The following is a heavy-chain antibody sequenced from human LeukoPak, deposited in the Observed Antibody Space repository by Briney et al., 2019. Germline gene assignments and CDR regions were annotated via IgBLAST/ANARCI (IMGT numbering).Heavy chain of an antibody. D-gene: IGHD1-26*01. CDR1: GFTFSSYA. V-gene: IGHV3-30*04. CDR3: AKAMVGARPSYYYYMDV. Sequence: PGGSLRLSCAASGFTFSSYAMHWVRQAPGKGLEWVAVISYDGSNKYYADSVKGRFTISRDNSKNTLYLQMNGLRAEDTAVYYCAKAMVGARPSYYYYMDVWGKGTTVTVSS. J-gene: IGHJ6*03. CDR2: ISYDGSNK.